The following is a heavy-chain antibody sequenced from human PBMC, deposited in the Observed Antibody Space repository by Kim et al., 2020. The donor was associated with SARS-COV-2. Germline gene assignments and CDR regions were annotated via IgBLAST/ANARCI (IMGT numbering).Heavy chain of an antibody. CDR1: GGSISSSNW. CDR2: IYHSGST. D-gene: IGHD3-3*01. V-gene: IGHV4-4*02. CDR3: ARRVRITIFGVVTYFDY. J-gene: IGHJ4*02. Sequence: SETLSLTCAVSGGSISSSNWWSWVRQPPGKGLEWIGEIYHSGSTNYNPSLKSRVTISVDKSKNQFSLKLSSVTAAVTAVYYCARRVRITIFGVVTYFDYWGQGTLVTVSS.